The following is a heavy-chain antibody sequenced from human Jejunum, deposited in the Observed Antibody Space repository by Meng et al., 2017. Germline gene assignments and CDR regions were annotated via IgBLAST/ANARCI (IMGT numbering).Heavy chain of an antibody. CDR2: IMQDGSVK. V-gene: IGHV3-7*01. CDR1: GFSFSNYW. Sequence: GESLKISCEASGFSFSNYWMSWVRQAPGKGLEWVANIMQDGSVKSYAESVKGRFTISRDNAKSSLYLQMNSLRVEDTAVYYCAREGVRFTMDVWGHGTTVTVSS. J-gene: IGHJ6*02. D-gene: IGHD3-10*01. CDR3: AREGVRFTMDV.